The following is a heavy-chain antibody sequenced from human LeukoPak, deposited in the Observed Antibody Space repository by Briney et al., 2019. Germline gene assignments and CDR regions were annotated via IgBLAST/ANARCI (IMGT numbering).Heavy chain of an antibody. CDR3: ARSEILDYYYGSGRCFDY. D-gene: IGHD3-10*01. Sequence: ASVKVSCKASGYTSTSYAVHWVRQAPGQRPEWMGWMNIGNGNTKYSQNFQDRITIIRDTSANTVYMELSSLRSEDTAVYYCARSEILDYYYGSGRCFDYWGQGSLVTVSS. CDR2: MNIGNGNT. V-gene: IGHV1-3*04. J-gene: IGHJ4*02. CDR1: GYTSTSYA.